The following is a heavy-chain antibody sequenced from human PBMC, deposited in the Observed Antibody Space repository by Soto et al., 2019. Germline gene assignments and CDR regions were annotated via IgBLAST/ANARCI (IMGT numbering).Heavy chain of an antibody. CDR3: ARLPYYYNTSGYPVGNYFDS. Sequence: SETLSLTCTVSGGSISSDDYYWNWIRQPPGRGLEWIGYIYYSGSTYYNPSLKSRVSISVDTSQNQFSLNLHSVTAAATAMYFCARLPYYYNTSGYPVGNYFDSWGQGTLVTVSS. CDR2: IYYSGST. V-gene: IGHV4-30-4*01. D-gene: IGHD3-22*01. J-gene: IGHJ4*02. CDR1: GGSISSDDYY.